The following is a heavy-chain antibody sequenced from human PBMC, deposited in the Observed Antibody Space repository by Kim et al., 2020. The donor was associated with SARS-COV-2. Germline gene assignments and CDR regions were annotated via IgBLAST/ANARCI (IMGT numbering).Heavy chain of an antibody. CDR2: ITPGNGNT. CDR1: GYTFVAYA. D-gene: IGHD2-2*01. Sequence: ASVKVSCKTSGYTFVAYAIHWVRQAPGQNFEWMGWITPGNGNTKYSQNFHDRVIITSDTSANTVYLEMSGLTSEDTALYFCARSANPYHYYYGLDVWGQG. CDR3: ARSANPYHYYYGLDV. V-gene: IGHV1-3*01. J-gene: IGHJ6*02.